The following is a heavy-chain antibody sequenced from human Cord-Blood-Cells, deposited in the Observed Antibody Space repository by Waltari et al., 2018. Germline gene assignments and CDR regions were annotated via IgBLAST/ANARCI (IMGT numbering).Heavy chain of an antibody. D-gene: IGHD3-3*01. CDR2: IFSNNEK. Sequence: QVTLTESGPVLVKPTETLTLPCTVSGFSLLTARGGVGVSRQPPGNAPEWLAHIFSNNEKSYSTSLKSRLTISKDTSKSQVVLTMTNMDPVDTATYYCARINRITIFGVVNNYYYYGMDVWGQGTTVTVSS. CDR3: ARINRITIFGVVNNYYYYGMDV. J-gene: IGHJ6*02. CDR1: GFSLLTARGG. V-gene: IGHV2-26*01.